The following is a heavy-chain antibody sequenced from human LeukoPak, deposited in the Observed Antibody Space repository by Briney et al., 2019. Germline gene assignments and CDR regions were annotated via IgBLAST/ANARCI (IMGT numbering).Heavy chain of an antibody. V-gene: IGHV3-7*05. CDR3: ARASDPWLQLT. CDR1: GFTFSNYW. CDR2: IKQDGSEK. Sequence: GGSLRLSCAASGFTFSNYWMIWVRQAPGEGLEWLGNIKQDGSEKRYADSVRGRFTVSRDNAQTSLYLEMSSLRADDTAVYYCARASDPWLQLTWGQGTLVTVSS. D-gene: IGHD5-24*01. J-gene: IGHJ5*02.